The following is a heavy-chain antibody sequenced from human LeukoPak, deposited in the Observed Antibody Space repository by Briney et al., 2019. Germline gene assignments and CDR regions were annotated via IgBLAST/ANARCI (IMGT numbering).Heavy chain of an antibody. D-gene: IGHD3-22*01. CDR1: GGSISSYY. V-gene: IGHV4-59*01. CDR3: AREDYYDSSGYYTDAFDI. CDR2: IYYSGST. J-gene: IGHJ3*02. Sequence: PSETLSLTCTVSGGSISSYYWSWIRQPPGKGLEWIGYIYYSGSTNYNPSLKSRVTISVETSKNQFSLKLSSVTAADTAVYYCAREDYYDSSGYYTDAFDIWGQGTMVTVSS.